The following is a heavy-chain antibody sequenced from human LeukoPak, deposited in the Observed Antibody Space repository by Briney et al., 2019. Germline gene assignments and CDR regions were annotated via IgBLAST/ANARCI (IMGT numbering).Heavy chain of an antibody. J-gene: IGHJ4*02. CDR1: GDSVSSSTAA. CDR3: AKDGDYYDSSGYLEN. CDR2: TYYKSKWYN. Sequence: SQTLSLTCAVSGDSVSSSTAAWNWIRQSPSRGLEWLGRTYYKSKWYNEYAISMKSRITINPDTSRNQFSLQLNSVTPEDTAVYYCAKDGDYYDSSGYLENWGQGTLVTVSS. D-gene: IGHD3-22*01. V-gene: IGHV6-1*01.